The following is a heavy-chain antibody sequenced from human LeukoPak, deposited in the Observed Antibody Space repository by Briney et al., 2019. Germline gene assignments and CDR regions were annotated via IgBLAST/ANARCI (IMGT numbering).Heavy chain of an antibody. CDR1: GYTFTGYY. D-gene: IGHD6-19*01. Sequence: ASVKVSCKASGYTFTGYYMHWVRQAPGQGLEWMGWINPNSGGTNYAKKFQSRVTMTRDTTISTAYMELSRLRSDDTAVYYCTSSGWYGGYYFDYWGQGSLVTV. J-gene: IGHJ4*02. CDR2: INPNSGGT. V-gene: IGHV1-2*02. CDR3: TSSGWYGGYYFDY.